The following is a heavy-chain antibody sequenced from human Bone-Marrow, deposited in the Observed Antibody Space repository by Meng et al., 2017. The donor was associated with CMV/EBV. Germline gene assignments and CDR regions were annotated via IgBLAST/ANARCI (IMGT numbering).Heavy chain of an antibody. J-gene: IGHJ4*02. V-gene: IGHV4-30-4*08. Sequence: LRLSCTVSGGSISSSSYYWGWIRQPPGKGLEWIGYIYYSGSTYYNPSLKSRVTISVDTSKNQFSLKLSSVTAADTAVYYCASERSGDFWSGRGYFDYWGPGTLVPVSS. D-gene: IGHD3-3*01. CDR3: ASERSGDFWSGRGYFDY. CDR1: GGSISSSSYY. CDR2: IYYSGST.